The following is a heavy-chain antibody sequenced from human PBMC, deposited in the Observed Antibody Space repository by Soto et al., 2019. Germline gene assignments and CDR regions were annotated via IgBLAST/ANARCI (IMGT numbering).Heavy chain of an antibody. CDR1: GFTFSTYG. V-gene: IGHV3-30*18. D-gene: IGHD1-1*01. J-gene: IGHJ4*02. CDR2: ISYDGVNK. CDR3: AKSVYNWNDGFFDY. Sequence: QVQLVESGAGVVQPGRSLRLSCAASGFTFSTYGMHWVRQAPGKGLEWVAVISYDGVNKYYADSVKGRFTISRDNSKNTLYLQMNSLRAEDTAVYYCAKSVYNWNDGFFDYWGQGTLVTVSS.